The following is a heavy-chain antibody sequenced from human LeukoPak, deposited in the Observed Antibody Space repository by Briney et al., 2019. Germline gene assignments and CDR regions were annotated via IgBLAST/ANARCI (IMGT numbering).Heavy chain of an antibody. V-gene: IGHV3-7*01. J-gene: IGHJ4*02. CDR1: GFTFTTYW. CDR2: INQDGSQK. Sequence: GGSLRLSCAASGFTFTTYWMSWVRQAPGKGLEWVANINQDGSQKFYMDSVKGRFTISRDNAKNSLYLQMNSLRAEDTAVYYCAREGVYDYVWGTYRLVREIYDYWGQGTLVTVSS. D-gene: IGHD3-16*02. CDR3: AREGVYDYVWGTYRLVREIYDY.